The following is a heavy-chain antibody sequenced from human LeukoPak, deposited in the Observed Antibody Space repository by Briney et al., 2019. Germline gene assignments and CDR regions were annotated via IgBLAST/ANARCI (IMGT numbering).Heavy chain of an antibody. V-gene: IGHV3-7*01. CDR3: ARLSAYYYGSYFYNYMDV. CDR2: IRQDESER. J-gene: IGHJ6*03. Sequence: GGSLRLSCEGSGFSFSSYWMTWVRQLPGKGPEWVANIRQDESERYFADSVKGRFTISRDNAKNSVYLHMSSLRAEDTALYYCARLSAYYYGSYFYNYMDVWGKGTTVTVYS. CDR1: GFSFSSYW. D-gene: IGHD3-10*01.